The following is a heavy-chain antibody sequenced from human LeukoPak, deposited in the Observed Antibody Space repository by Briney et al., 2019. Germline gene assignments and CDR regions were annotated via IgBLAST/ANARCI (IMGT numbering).Heavy chain of an antibody. CDR1: GYTFTSYA. Sequence: ASVKVSCKASGYTFTSYAITWVRQAPGQGLEWMGWISAYNGNTNYAQKLQGRVTMTTDTSTSTAYMELRSLRSDDTAVYYCARDPLSRYYYDSSGPDYWGQGTLVTVSS. CDR3: ARDPLSRYYYDSSGPDY. CDR2: ISAYNGNT. D-gene: IGHD3-22*01. J-gene: IGHJ4*02. V-gene: IGHV1-18*01.